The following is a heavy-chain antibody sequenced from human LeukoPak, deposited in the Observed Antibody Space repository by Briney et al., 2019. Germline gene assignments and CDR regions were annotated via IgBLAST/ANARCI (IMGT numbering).Heavy chain of an antibody. V-gene: IGHV5-51*01. J-gene: IGHJ4*02. Sequence: GEYLQISCKGSGYSFTSYWIGWVRQMPGKGLEWMGIIYPGDSDTRYSPSFQGQVTISADKSISTAYLQWSSLKASYTAMYYCARAGYSSSWYFDYWGQGTLVTVSS. CDR3: ARAGYSSSWYFDY. CDR1: GYSFTSYW. D-gene: IGHD6-13*01. CDR2: IYPGDSDT.